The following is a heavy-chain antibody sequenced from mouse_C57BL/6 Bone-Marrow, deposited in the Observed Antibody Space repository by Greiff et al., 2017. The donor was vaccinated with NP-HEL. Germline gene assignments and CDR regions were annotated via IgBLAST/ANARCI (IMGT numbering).Heavy chain of an antibody. CDR3: ARSGLRRRGYFDY. D-gene: IGHD2-4*01. V-gene: IGHV1-69*01. Sequence: VQLQQPGAELVMPGASVKLSCKASGYTFTSYWMHWVKQRPGQGLEWIGEIDPSDSYTNYNQKFKGKSTLTVDKSSSTAYMQLSSLTSEDSAVYYCARSGLRRRGYFDYWGQGTTLTVSS. CDR2: IDPSDSYT. J-gene: IGHJ2*01. CDR1: GYTFTSYW.